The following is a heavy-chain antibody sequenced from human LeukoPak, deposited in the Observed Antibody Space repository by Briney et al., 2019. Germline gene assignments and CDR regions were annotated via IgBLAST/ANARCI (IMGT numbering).Heavy chain of an antibody. CDR3: ARWGYYDFYGMDV. CDR1: GFTVSSNY. D-gene: IGHD3-3*01. J-gene: IGHJ6*02. CDR2: IYSGGST. V-gene: IGHV3-66*01. Sequence: GGSLRLSCAASGFTVSSNYMSWVRQAPGKGLEWVSVIYSGGSTYYADSVKGRFTISRDNSKNTLYLQTNSLRAEDTAVYYCARWGYYDFYGMDVWGQGTTVTVSS.